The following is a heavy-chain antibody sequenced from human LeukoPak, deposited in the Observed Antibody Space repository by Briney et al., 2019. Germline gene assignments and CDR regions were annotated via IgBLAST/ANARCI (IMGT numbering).Heavy chain of an antibody. CDR3: ARVGNHYGAGRPPY. CDR2: ISAYNGNT. J-gene: IGHJ4*02. CDR1: GYTFTSYG. D-gene: IGHD3-10*01. Sequence: ASVKVSCKASGYTFTSYGISWVRQAPGQGLEWMGWISAYNGNTNYAQKLQGRVTMTTDTSTSTAYMELRSLRSDDTPVDYCARVGNHYGAGRPPYRGQGTLVTLPS. V-gene: IGHV1-18*01.